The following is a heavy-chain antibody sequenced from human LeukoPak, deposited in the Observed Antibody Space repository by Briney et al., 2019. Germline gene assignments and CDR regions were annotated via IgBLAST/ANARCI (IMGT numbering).Heavy chain of an antibody. Sequence: GASVKVSCKTSGYTYTTSGLSWLRQAPGQGPEWMGWITAYNDKTLYSEKFQDRIIMTTDTPRSTAYMELRNLRSDDTAVYYCAKWGRLGQLSFFDHWGQGTLVTVSS. V-gene: IGHV1-18*01. J-gene: IGHJ4*02. CDR1: GYTYTTSG. D-gene: IGHD3-16*02. CDR3: AKWGRLGQLSFFDH. CDR2: ITAYNDKT.